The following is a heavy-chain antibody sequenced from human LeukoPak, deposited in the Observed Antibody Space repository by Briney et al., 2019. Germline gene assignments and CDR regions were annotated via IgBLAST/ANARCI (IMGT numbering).Heavy chain of an antibody. D-gene: IGHD6-13*01. CDR2: ISSSGSTI. CDR3: ARGEYSSSWYANAFDI. V-gene: IGHV3-48*04. CDR1: GFTFSSYS. J-gene: IGHJ3*02. Sequence: PGGSLRLSCAASGFTFSSYSMNWVRQAPGKGLEWVSYISSSGSTIYYADSVKGRFTISRDNAENSLYLQMNSLRAEDTAVYYCARGEYSSSWYANAFDIWGQGTMVTVSS.